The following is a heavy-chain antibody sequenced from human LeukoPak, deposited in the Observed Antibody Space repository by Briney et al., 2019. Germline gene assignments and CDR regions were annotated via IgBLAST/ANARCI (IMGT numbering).Heavy chain of an antibody. CDR1: GGSFSGYH. J-gene: IGHJ4*02. Sequence: PSETLSLTCAVYGGSFSGYHWGWIRQPPGKGLEWIGEMNHSGGANHNPSLKSRVAISVDTSKNQFSLKLTSVTAADTAVYFWARGLQQMAQTRSEYFDSWGQGTLVTVSS. V-gene: IGHV4-34*01. D-gene: IGHD6-13*01. CDR3: ARGLQQMAQTRSEYFDS. CDR2: MNHSGGA.